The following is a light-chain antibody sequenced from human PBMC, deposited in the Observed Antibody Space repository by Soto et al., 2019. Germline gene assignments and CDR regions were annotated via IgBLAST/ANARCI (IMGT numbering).Light chain of an antibody. Sequence: QSVLTQPPSVSGAPGQRVTISCTGNSSNIGAGYDVHWYQQLPGTAPKLLIYGNSNRPSGVPDRFSGSKSGTSASLAITRLQAEDEADYYCQSYDSSLSGSYVFVTGTKVTVL. V-gene: IGLV1-40*01. CDR2: GNS. CDR1: SSNIGAGYD. J-gene: IGLJ1*01. CDR3: QSYDSSLSGSYV.